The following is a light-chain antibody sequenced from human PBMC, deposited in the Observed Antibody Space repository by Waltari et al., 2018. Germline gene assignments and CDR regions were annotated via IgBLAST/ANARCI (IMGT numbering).Light chain of an antibody. CDR2: GAS. Sequence: EIVLTQSPGTLSLSPGDRATLPCRASQSITSISLGWYQQKTGQAPRILIFGASTRATGIPDRFSGSGSGTDFTLTINRLEPEDFAVYYCQQWDGSFLTFGGGTEVEL. J-gene: IGKJ4*01. V-gene: IGKV3-20*01. CDR1: QSITSIS. CDR3: QQWDGSFLT.